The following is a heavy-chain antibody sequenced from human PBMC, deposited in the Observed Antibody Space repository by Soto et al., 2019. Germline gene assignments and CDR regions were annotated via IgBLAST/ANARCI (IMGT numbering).Heavy chain of an antibody. V-gene: IGHV6-1*01. J-gene: IGHJ4*02. Sequence: SQTLSLTFAISGDSVSSNSSAWNCISQSPSRGLEWLGRTYYRSKWYNDYAGSVKSRITINADKSKNQFSLQLNSVPPEDTAVYYCARDQGYNWNYIVHFDSWGQGTLVTVSS. D-gene: IGHD1-7*01. CDR2: TYYRSKWYN. CDR1: GDSVSSNSSA. CDR3: ARDQGYNWNYIVHFDS.